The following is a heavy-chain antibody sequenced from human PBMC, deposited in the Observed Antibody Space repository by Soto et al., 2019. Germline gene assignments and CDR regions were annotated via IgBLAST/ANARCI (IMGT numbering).Heavy chain of an antibody. V-gene: IGHV3-23*01. CDR3: AKDRGYSGYDPYGMDV. CDR2: ISGSGGST. D-gene: IGHD5-12*01. J-gene: IGHJ6*02. CDR1: GFTFSSYA. Sequence: TGGSLRLSCAASGFTFSSYAMSWVRQAPGKGLEWVSAISGSGGSTYYADSVKGRFTISRDNSKNTLYLQMNSLRAEDTAVYYCAKDRGYSGYDPYGMDVWGQGTTVTVSS.